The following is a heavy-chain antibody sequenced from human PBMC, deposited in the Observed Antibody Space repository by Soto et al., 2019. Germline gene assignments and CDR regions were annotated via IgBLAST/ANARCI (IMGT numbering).Heavy chain of an antibody. CDR1: GGSISSGGYY. V-gene: IGHV4-61*08. CDR2: IYYGGST. CDR3: ARHNSGAAAGHNWFDP. J-gene: IGHJ5*02. Sequence: SETLSLTCTVSGGSISSGGYYWSWIRQPPGKGLEWVGYIYYGGSTSYNPSLKSRVTISLETSKSQISLRLNSVTAADTAVYYCARHNSGAAAGHNWFDPWGQGTLVTVSS. D-gene: IGHD6-13*01.